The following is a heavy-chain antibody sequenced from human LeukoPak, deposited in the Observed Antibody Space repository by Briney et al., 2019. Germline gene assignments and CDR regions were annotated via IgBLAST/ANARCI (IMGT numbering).Heavy chain of an antibody. D-gene: IGHD2-2*02. CDR2: ITSNGDSK. V-gene: IGHV3-64*01. CDR1: GFSFSTYS. Sequence: GGSLRLSCTASGFSFSTYSMHWVRQAPGKGLEYVSAITSNGDSKYYASSVKGRFTISRDDYKNTLYLQMGSLTTEDVALYYCAREFCDTNNCYKAALAYWGQGTLVSVSS. J-gene: IGHJ4*02. CDR3: AREFCDTNNCYKAALAY.